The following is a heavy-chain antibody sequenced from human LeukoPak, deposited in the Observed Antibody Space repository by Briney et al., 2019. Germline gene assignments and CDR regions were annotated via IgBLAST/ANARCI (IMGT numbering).Heavy chain of an antibody. V-gene: IGHV4-38-2*02. J-gene: IGHJ4*02. Sequence: PSETLSLTCNVSGYSISSGYYWGWLRQPPGKGLEWIGRIYHSGSTYYNASLKSRVTISVDTSKNQFSLKLSSVTAADTAVYYCARRRYSSGWYDYWGQGTLVTVSS. CDR1: GYSISSGYY. CDR2: IYHSGST. CDR3: ARRRYSSGWYDY. D-gene: IGHD6-19*01.